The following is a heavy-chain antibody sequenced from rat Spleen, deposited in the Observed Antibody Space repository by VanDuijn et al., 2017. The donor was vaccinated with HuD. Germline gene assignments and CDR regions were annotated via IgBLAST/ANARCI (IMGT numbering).Heavy chain of an antibody. CDR3: AKGSGDGTYYYYFDY. D-gene: IGHD1-12*02. CDR2: ISYDGSHT. CDR1: GFTFSSFP. Sequence: EVQLVESGGGLVQPGRSMKLSCAASGFTFSSFPMAWVRQAPTKGLEWVATISYDGSHTYYRDSVKGRFSISRDNAENTVYLQMNSLRSEDTATYYCAKGSGDGTYYYYFDYWGQGVMVTVSS. V-gene: IGHV5-46*01. J-gene: IGHJ2*01.